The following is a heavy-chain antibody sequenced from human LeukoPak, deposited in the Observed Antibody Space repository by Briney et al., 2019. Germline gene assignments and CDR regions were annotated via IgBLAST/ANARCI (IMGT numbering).Heavy chain of an antibody. D-gene: IGHD1-1*01. CDR1: GDSSRTNA. V-gene: IGHV1-3*01. CDR3: ARERDDDPFDI. J-gene: IGHJ3*02. Sequence: ASVKVSCKASGDSSRTNAIVWLRQAPGQRPEWMGWISAGSGNTKYSQTFQDRLTLTRDTAASTVYMDLSSLRPEDTAVYFCARERDDDPFDIWGQGTLVIVSS. CDR2: ISAGSGNT.